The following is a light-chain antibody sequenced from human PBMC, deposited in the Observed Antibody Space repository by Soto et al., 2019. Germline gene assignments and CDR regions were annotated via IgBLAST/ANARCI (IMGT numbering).Light chain of an antibody. Sequence: QSALTQPPFASGSPGQSVTISCTGTSSDVGGYNYVSWYQQHPGKAPKLMIYEVSKRPSGVPDRFSGSKSGNTASLTVSGLQAEDEADYYCSSYAGSNNWNFGTGTKVTVL. J-gene: IGLJ1*01. V-gene: IGLV2-8*01. CDR3: SSYAGSNNWN. CDR2: EVS. CDR1: SSDVGGYNY.